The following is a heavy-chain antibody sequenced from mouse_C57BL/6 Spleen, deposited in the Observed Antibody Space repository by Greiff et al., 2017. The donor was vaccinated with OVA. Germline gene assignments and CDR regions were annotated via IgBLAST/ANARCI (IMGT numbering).Heavy chain of an antibody. CDR3: ARERDYYGSSYFDY. Sequence: EVQVVESGGGLVKPGGSLKLSCAASGFTFSSYAMSWVRQTPEKRLEWVATISDGGSYTYYPDNVKGRFTISRDNAKNNLYLQMSHLKSEDTAMYYCARERDYYGSSYFDYWGQGTTLTVSS. J-gene: IGHJ2*01. CDR1: GFTFSSYA. D-gene: IGHD1-1*01. V-gene: IGHV5-4*01. CDR2: ISDGGSYT.